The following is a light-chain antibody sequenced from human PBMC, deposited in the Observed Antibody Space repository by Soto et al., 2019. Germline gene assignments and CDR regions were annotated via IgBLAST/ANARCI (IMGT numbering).Light chain of an antibody. V-gene: IGKV3-20*01. CDR1: QSVSSSY. J-gene: IGKJ3*01. Sequence: EILLTQSPGTLSLSPGEISTLSVMSSQSVSSSYLAWYQQKPGQTPRLLIYGASNRATGIPDRFSGSGSGTDFTLTISRLEPEDFAVYYCLQYDTSPFTFGPGTKVDIK. CDR2: GAS. CDR3: LQYDTSPFT.